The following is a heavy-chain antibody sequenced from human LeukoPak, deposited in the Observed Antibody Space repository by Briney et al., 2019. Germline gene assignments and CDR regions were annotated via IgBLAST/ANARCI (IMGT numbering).Heavy chain of an antibody. V-gene: IGHV6-1*01. CDR2: TYYRSKWYN. CDR1: GDSVSSNSAA. Sequence: SQTLSLTCAISGDSVSSNSAAWNWIRQSPSGGLEWLGRTYYRSKWYNDYAVSVKSRITINPDTSKNQFSLQLNSVTPEDTAVYYCARESIAVARHFQHWGQGTLVTVSS. D-gene: IGHD6-19*01. J-gene: IGHJ1*01. CDR3: ARESIAVARHFQH.